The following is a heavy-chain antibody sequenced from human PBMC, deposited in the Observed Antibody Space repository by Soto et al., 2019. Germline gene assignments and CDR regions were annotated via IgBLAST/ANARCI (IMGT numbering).Heavy chain of an antibody. CDR3: ARDAGESILSIRGARYKYYGMDV. J-gene: IGHJ6*02. D-gene: IGHD1-26*01. CDR2: INAFNGNT. V-gene: IGHV1-18*01. CDR1: GYTFTSYG. Sequence: QVQLVQSGAEVRKPGASVKVSCKASGYTFTSYGISWVRQAPGQGLEWMGRINAFNGNTDDIQKFQGRVTMTTDTSTSTAYMELRSLKSDDTAVYYCARDAGESILSIRGARYKYYGMDVWGQGTTVTVSS.